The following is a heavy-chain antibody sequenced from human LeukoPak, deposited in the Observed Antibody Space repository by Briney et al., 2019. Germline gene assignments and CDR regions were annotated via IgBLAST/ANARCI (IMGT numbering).Heavy chain of an antibody. CDR1: GFTFSDYY. CDR2: ISSSGSTI. J-gene: IGHJ3*02. Sequence: GGSLRLSCAASGFTFSDYYMSWIRQAPGKGLEWVSYISSSGSTIYYADSVKGRFTISRGNAKNSLYLQMNSLRAEDTAVYYCARDIVVVPAAIGAAFDIWGQGTMVTVSS. V-gene: IGHV3-11*04. D-gene: IGHD2-2*02. CDR3: ARDIVVVPAAIGAAFDI.